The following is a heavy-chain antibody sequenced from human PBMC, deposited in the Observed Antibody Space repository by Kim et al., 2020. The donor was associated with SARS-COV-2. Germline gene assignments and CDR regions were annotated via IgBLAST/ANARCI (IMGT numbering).Heavy chain of an antibody. V-gene: IGHV3-49*02. Sequence: GGTTEYAASVKGRLTISSDDSKSSAYLQMDSLSPEDTAVYYCSRGFRGDYWGQGTLVTVSS. J-gene: IGHJ4*02. CDR3: SRGFRGDY. CDR2: GGTT.